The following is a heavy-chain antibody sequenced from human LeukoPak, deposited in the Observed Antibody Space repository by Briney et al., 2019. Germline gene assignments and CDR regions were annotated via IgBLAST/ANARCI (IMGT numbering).Heavy chain of an antibody. D-gene: IGHD2/OR15-2a*01. Sequence: SETLSLTCIVSGGSISSTTYYWGWIRQPPGKGLEWIGSIFYSGTTYYNPSLKSRVTISIDTSNNLFSLKLNSVTAADTAVYYCARDAPYFSYYDMDVWGKGTTVTVSS. V-gene: IGHV4-39*07. CDR3: ARDAPYFSYYDMDV. CDR1: GGSISSTTYY. CDR2: IFYSGTT. J-gene: IGHJ6*03.